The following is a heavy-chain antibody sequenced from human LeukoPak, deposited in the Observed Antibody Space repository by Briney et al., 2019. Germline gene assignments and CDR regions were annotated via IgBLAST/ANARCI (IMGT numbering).Heavy chain of an antibody. D-gene: IGHD3-10*01. Sequence: GGSLRLSCAASGFTFSNFGMHWVRQAPGKGLEWVAFIRFDGNTKYYADSVKGRFTTSRDIPKNTLYLQMNSLRPEDTAVYFCAKDVGSFGIDYWGQGTLVTVSS. CDR3: AKDVGSFGIDY. CDR1: GFTFSNFG. V-gene: IGHV3-30*02. J-gene: IGHJ4*02. CDR2: IRFDGNTK.